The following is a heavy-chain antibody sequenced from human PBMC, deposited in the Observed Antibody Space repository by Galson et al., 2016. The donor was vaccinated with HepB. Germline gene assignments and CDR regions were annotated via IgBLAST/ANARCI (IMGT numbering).Heavy chain of an antibody. CDR2: VFCGGTT. CDR1: GFTASTTY. V-gene: IGHV3-66*02. CDR3: AGDSGYNEHGGFDN. J-gene: IGHJ4*02. Sequence: SLRLSCAASGFTASTTYMAWVRQAPGKGLECVSVVFCGGTTFYADYVMGRLTISREHSTNTLYLQMKSPRTEDKAVYYCAGDSGYNEHGGFDNWGQGTLVTVSS. D-gene: IGHD5-24*01.